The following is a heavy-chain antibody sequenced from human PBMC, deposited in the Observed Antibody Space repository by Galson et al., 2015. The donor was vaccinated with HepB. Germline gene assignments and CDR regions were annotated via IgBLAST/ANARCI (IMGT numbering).Heavy chain of an antibody. D-gene: IGHD3-3*01. J-gene: IGHJ4*02. CDR3: VRGYTESFWSGPMILDF. V-gene: IGHV3-49*03. Sequence: SLRLSCAGSGFRFGDYSINWLRQVPGKGLDWVGVIKSKVHDETTEYAASVEGRFTISRDDSKSIASLQMNGLKSEDTAVYYCVRGYTESFWSGPMILDFWGRGTLVAVS. CDR2: IKSKVHDETT. CDR1: GFRFGDYS.